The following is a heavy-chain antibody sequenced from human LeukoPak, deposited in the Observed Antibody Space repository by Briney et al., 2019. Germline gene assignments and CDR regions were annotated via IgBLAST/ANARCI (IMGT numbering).Heavy chain of an antibody. CDR1: GFTFSSYA. J-gene: IGHJ4*02. Sequence: GGSLRLSCAASGFTFSSYAMSWVRQAPGKGLEWVSAISGSGGSTYYADSVKGRFTISRDNSKNTLYLQMNSLRAEDTAVYYRAKLAPVDTAMVNYFDYWGQGTLVTVSS. V-gene: IGHV3-23*01. D-gene: IGHD5-18*01. CDR2: ISGSGGST. CDR3: AKLAPVDTAMVNYFDY.